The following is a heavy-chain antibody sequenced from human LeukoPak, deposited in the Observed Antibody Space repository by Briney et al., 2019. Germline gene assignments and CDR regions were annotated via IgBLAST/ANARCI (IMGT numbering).Heavy chain of an antibody. Sequence: PGGSLRLSCAASGFTFSSYAMHWVRQAPGKGLEWVAVISYDGSNKYYADSVKGRFTISRDNSKNTLYLQMNSLRAEDTAVYYCAKDSRTTVTPTGAQDWYFDLWGRGTLVTVSS. J-gene: IGHJ2*01. D-gene: IGHD4-17*01. V-gene: IGHV3-30-3*01. CDR1: GFTFSSYA. CDR3: AKDSRTTVTPTGAQDWYFDL. CDR2: ISYDGSNK.